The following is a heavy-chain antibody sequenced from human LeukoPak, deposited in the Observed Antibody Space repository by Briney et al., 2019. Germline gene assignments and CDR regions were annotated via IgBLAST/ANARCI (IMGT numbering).Heavy chain of an antibody. CDR2: ISAYNGNT. CDR1: GYTFTSYG. J-gene: IGHJ3*02. D-gene: IGHD1-26*01. Sequence: ASVKVSCKASGYTFTSYGISWVRQAPGQGLEWMGWISAYNGNTNYAQKLQGRVTMTTDTSTSTAYMELRSLRSDDTAVYYCARGAGVGARANDAFDIWGQGKMVTVSS. V-gene: IGHV1-18*01. CDR3: ARGAGVGARANDAFDI.